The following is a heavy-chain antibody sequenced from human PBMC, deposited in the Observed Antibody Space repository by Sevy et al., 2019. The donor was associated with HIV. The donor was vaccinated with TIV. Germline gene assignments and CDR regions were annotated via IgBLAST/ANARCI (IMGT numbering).Heavy chain of an antibody. CDR2: ISYDGSNK. D-gene: IGHD3-22*01. V-gene: IGHV3-30*04. J-gene: IGHJ6*02. Sequence: GGSLRLSCAASGFTFSSYAMHWVRQAPGKGLEWVAVISYDGSNKYYADSVKGRFTISRDNSKNTLYLQMNSLRAEDTAVYYCARVAMIVVVDDGMDVWGQGTTVTVSS. CDR1: GFTFSSYA. CDR3: ARVAMIVVVDDGMDV.